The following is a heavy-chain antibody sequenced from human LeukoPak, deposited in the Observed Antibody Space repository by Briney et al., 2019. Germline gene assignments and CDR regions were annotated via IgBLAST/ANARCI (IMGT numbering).Heavy chain of an antibody. CDR1: GFTFSSYW. J-gene: IGHJ6*02. CDR2: IKQDGSEK. CDR3: ARGATYYYDSSGYNLRMDV. D-gene: IGHD3-22*01. Sequence: GGSLRLSCAASGFTFSSYWMSSVRQAPGKGLEWVANIKQDGSEKYYVDSVKGRFTISRDNAKNSLYLQMNSLRAEDTAVYYCARGATYYYDSSGYNLRMDVWGQGTTVTVSS. V-gene: IGHV3-7*01.